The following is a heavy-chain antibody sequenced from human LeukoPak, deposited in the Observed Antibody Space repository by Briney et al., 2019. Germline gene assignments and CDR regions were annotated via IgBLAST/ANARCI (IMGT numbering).Heavy chain of an antibody. Sequence: SETLSLTCTVSGGSISSGDYYWSWVRQPPGKGLEWIGYIYYSGTAYYNPSLKSRVTISVDTSKNQFSLKLSSVTAADTAVYYCAGRPPPYYYDSSGYQGPIDYWGQGTLVTVSS. CDR1: GGSISSGDYY. J-gene: IGHJ4*02. D-gene: IGHD3-22*01. CDR2: IYYSGTA. V-gene: IGHV4-30-4*01. CDR3: AGRPPPYYYDSSGYQGPIDY.